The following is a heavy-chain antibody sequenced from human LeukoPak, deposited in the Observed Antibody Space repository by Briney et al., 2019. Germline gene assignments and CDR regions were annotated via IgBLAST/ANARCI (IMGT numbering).Heavy chain of an antibody. D-gene: IGHD2-15*01. J-gene: IGHJ4*02. CDR1: GGSISSYY. Sequence: KASEALSLTCTVSGGSISSYYWSWIRQPPGKGLEWIGYIYYSGSTNYNPSLKSRVTISVDTSKNQFSLKLSSVTAADTAVYYCARVNRGAYSIDYWGQGTLVTVSS. V-gene: IGHV4-59*01. CDR2: IYYSGST. CDR3: ARVNRGAYSIDY.